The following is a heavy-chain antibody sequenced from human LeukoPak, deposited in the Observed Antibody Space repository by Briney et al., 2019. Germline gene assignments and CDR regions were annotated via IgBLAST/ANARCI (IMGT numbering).Heavy chain of an antibody. CDR2: IYYSGST. V-gene: IGHV4-31*03. D-gene: IGHD2-2*01. Sequence: SETLSLTCTVSGGSISSGGYCWSWIRQHPGKGLEWIGYIYYSGSTYYNPSLKSRVSISVDTSKNQFSLKLTSVTAADTAVYYCARVSSYQLLIDIWGQGTMVTVSS. J-gene: IGHJ3*02. CDR1: GGSISSGGYC. CDR3: ARVSSYQLLIDI.